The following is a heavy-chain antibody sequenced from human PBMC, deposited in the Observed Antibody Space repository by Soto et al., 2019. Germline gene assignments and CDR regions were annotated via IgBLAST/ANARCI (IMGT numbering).Heavy chain of an antibody. CDR2: INHIENI. V-gene: IGHV4-39*07. CDR3: ARGGISHWAYFYYMDV. J-gene: IGHJ6*03. CDR1: DGSIRSSSNH. D-gene: IGHD2-21*01. Sequence: SETLSLTSTVSDGSIRSSSNHWGWLRQPPGKALEWIGKINHIENINYNPSLKSRVTMSVDTSKNQFSLTLNSVTAADTATYYCARGGISHWAYFYYMDVWDRGTTVTVSS.